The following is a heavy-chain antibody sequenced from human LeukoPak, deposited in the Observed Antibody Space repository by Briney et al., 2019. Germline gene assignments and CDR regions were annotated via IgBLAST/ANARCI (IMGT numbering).Heavy chain of an antibody. J-gene: IGHJ4*02. Sequence: SQTLSLTCTVSGGSISSGGYYWSWTRQHPGKGLEWIGYIYYSGSTYYNPSLKSRVTISVDTSKNQFSLKLSSVTAADTAVYFCARLGPERMVPREFDYWGQGTLVTVSS. CDR2: IYYSGST. CDR3: ARLGPERMVPREFDY. CDR1: GGSISSGGYY. V-gene: IGHV4-31*03. D-gene: IGHD1-1*01.